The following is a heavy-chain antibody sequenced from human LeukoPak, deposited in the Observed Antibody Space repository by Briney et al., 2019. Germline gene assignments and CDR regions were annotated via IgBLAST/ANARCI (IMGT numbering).Heavy chain of an antibody. J-gene: IGHJ6*03. CDR1: GYTFTGYS. D-gene: IGHD6-13*01. CDR2: IIPNSGVT. CDR3: ARGPGIAAAGWWFEWPTNYYYYMDV. V-gene: IGHV1-2*02. Sequence: ASVKVSCKASGYTFTGYSMHWVRQAPGQGLEWMGWIIPNSGVTDHAQRFLGRVTMTRDTSVSTAYMELSSLRSEDTAVYYCARGPGIAAAGWWFEWPTNYYYYMDVWGKGTTVTISS.